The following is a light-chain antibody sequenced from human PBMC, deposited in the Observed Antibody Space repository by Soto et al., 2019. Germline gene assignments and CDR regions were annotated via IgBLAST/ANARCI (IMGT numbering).Light chain of an antibody. CDR1: QSINNY. CDR3: QQRSDWLT. CDR2: DAT. V-gene: IGKV3-11*01. Sequence: EIVLTQSPATLSLSPGERATLSCRASQSINNYLAWFQQKPGQPPRLLIYDATIRATGVPGRFSGSGSGTDFTLTISIVEPEDFAIYYCQQRSDWLTFGGGTKVEI. J-gene: IGKJ4*01.